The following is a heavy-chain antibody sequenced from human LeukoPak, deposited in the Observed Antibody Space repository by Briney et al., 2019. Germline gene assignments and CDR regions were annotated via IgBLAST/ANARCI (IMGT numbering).Heavy chain of an antibody. V-gene: IGHV3-74*01. J-gene: IGHJ4*02. CDR3: VRGLLGPDY. CDR2: INTDGSGT. CDR1: GFTFSSYW. Sequence: PGGSLRLSCAASGFTFSSYWMHWVRQAPGKGLMWVSRINTDGSGTVYAASVEGRFIISRDNAKTTVYLQMNSLRADDTAVYYCVRGLLGPDYWGQGSEVTVSS. D-gene: IGHD7-27*01.